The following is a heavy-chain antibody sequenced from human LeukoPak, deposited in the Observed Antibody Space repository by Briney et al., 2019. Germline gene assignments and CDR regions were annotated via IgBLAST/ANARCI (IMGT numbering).Heavy chain of an antibody. V-gene: IGHV3-23*01. J-gene: IGHJ4*02. D-gene: IGHD4-17*01. CDR1: GITFSSYG. Sequence: GGSLRLSCAASGITFSSYGMSWVRQAPGKGLEWVSSISSTGGTTYYADSVKGRFTISRDNSKNTLYLQMNSLRAEDTAVYYCAKFLYGDSTMPDYWGQGTLVTVSS. CDR2: ISSTGGTT. CDR3: AKFLYGDSTMPDY.